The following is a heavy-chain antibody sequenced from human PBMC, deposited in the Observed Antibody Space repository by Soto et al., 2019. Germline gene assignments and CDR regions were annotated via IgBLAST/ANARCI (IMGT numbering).Heavy chain of an antibody. V-gene: IGHV4-59*01. CDR1: GGSISSYY. Sequence: SETLSLTCTVSGGSISSYYLSWIRQPPGKGLEWIGFIYYSGSTNYNPSLKSRVTASVDTSKNQFSLKLTSVTAADTAVYYCARGGIAAAAPPDYWGQGTLVTVSS. CDR3: ARGGIAAAAPPDY. J-gene: IGHJ4*02. D-gene: IGHD6-13*01. CDR2: IYYSGST.